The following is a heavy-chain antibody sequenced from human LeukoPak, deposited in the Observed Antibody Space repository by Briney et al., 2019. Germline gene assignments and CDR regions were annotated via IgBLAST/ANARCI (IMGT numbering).Heavy chain of an antibody. D-gene: IGHD2-21*01. V-gene: IGHV3-66*02. Sequence: GGSLRLSRAASGFTVTYNYMSWVRQAPGKGLECVSVIYSAASGAYTYYADSVKGRFTISRDNSKNTLYLQMNSLRPEDTAVYYCAKEGGNCGHHACPLGSWGQGTLVTVSA. CDR1: GFTVTYNY. CDR2: IYSAASGAYT. CDR3: AKEGGNCGHHACPLGS. J-gene: IGHJ4*02.